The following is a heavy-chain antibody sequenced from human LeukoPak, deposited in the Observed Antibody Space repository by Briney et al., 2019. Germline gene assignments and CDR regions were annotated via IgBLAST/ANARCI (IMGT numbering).Heavy chain of an antibody. Sequence: GASVKVSCKASGYTLTTYAMNWVRQAPGQGLEWMGWINTKTGNPMYAQGFTGRFVFSLDTSVSTAYLQISSLKAEDTAVYYCAKGPGIVGAGGAFDIWGQGTMVTVSS. CDR1: GYTLTTYA. J-gene: IGHJ3*02. V-gene: IGHV7-4-1*02. CDR3: AKGPGIVGAGGAFDI. D-gene: IGHD1-26*01. CDR2: INTKTGNP.